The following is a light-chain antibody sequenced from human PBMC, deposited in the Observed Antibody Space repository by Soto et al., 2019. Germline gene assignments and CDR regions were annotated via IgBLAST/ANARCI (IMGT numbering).Light chain of an antibody. J-gene: IGKJ1*01. CDR1: QSVSSN. V-gene: IGKV3-15*01. Sequence: EIVLTQSPATLSSLPGETATRSGRASQSVSSNLAWYQQKPGQAPRLLIYGASTRATGIPARFSGSGSGTEFTLTISSLQSEDFAVYYCQQYNNWPQTCGQGTKVDIK. CDR2: GAS. CDR3: QQYNNWPQT.